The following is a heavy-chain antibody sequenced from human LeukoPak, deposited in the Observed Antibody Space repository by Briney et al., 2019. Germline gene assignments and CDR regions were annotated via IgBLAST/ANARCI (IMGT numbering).Heavy chain of an antibody. J-gene: IGHJ5*02. CDR1: GGSISSGSYY. Sequence: SETLSLTCTVSGGSISSGSYYWSWIRQPAGKGLEWIGRIYTSGSTNYNPSLKSRVTISVDTSKNQFSLKLSSVTAADTAVYYCARTHSSGYYYVLNWFDPWGQGILVTVSS. CDR3: ARTHSSGYYYVLNWFDP. V-gene: IGHV4-61*02. CDR2: IYTSGST. D-gene: IGHD3-22*01.